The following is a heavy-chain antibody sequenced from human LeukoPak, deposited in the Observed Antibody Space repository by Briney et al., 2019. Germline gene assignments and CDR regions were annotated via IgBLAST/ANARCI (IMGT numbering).Heavy chain of an antibody. J-gene: IGHJ4*02. D-gene: IGHD3-22*01. CDR1: RGRFDSYG. V-gene: IGHV1-69*05. CDR3: ARGELGDRSGFSFFDY. Sequence: SVKVSCKAPRGRFDSYGISWVRQAPGQGLEWMGGVMAIFGGVKYGQKFQGRATITTDASTSTAYMELRSLTSEDTGIYYCARGELGDRSGFSFFDYWGQGTLVTVSS. CDR2: VMAIFGGV.